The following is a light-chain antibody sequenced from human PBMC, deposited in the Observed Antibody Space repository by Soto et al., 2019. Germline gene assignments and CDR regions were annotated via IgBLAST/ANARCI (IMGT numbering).Light chain of an antibody. Sequence: QSVLTQPASVSGSPGQSITISCTGTSSDVGGYNYVSWFQQRPGKAPKLMIYEVSNRPSGVSNRFSASKSGNTASLTISGLQSEDEADYYCSSYTTISPLYVFGTGTKLTVL. CDR2: EVS. CDR3: SSYTTISPLYV. J-gene: IGLJ1*01. V-gene: IGLV2-14*01. CDR1: SSDVGGYNY.